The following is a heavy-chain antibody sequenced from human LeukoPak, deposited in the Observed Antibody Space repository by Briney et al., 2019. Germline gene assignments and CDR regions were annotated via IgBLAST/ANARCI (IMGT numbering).Heavy chain of an antibody. CDR3: ARDRGENWFDP. Sequence: ASVKVSCKASGYTLTNSYMHWVRQAPGQGLEWMGMIDPSDSSTNYAQKFQGRVTMTRDTSTGTVYMELSSLRSEDTAVCYCARDRGENWFDPWGQGTLVTVSS. CDR2: IDPSDSST. CDR1: GYTLTNSY. J-gene: IGHJ5*02. V-gene: IGHV1-46*01.